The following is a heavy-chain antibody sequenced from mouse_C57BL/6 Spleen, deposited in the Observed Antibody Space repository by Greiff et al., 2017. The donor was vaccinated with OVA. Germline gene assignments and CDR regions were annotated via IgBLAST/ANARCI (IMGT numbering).Heavy chain of an antibody. CDR2: IRNKANGYTT. J-gene: IGHJ3*01. V-gene: IGHV7-3*01. CDR3: ASSYYDDSSPFAY. CDR1: GFTFTDYY. D-gene: IGHD1-1*01. Sequence: DVHLVESGGGLVQPGGSLSLSCAASGFTFTDYYMSWVRQPPGKALEWFGFIRNKANGYTTEYSATVKGRFTISRDNSQSILYLQMNDLRAEDSATEYCASSYYDDSSPFAYGGQGTLVTVSA.